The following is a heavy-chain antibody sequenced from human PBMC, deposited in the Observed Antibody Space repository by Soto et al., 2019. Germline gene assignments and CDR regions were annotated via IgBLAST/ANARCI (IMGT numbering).Heavy chain of an antibody. Sequence: PGGSLRLSCAASGFTFSGKTMYWVRQAPGKGLEWVALIAPDASQIYYADSVKGRFTISRDNSKNTLYLQMNSLRAEDTAVYYCAKDRYDSSGDDYWGQGTLVTVSS. J-gene: IGHJ4*02. CDR2: IAPDASQI. CDR3: AKDRYDSSGDDY. CDR1: GFTFSGKT. D-gene: IGHD3-22*01. V-gene: IGHV3-30-3*01.